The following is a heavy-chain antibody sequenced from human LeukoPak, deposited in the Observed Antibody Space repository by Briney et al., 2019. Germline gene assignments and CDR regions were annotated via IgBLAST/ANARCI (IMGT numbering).Heavy chain of an antibody. CDR2: VSGSGGST. Sequence: GGSLRLSCAASGFTFSKYALSWVRQAPGKGLEWVSAVSGSGGSTYYADSVKGRFTISRDNSKNTLYLQMNSLRAEDTAVYYCARSYYDILTGPMYYFDHWGQGTLITVSS. CDR1: GFTFSKYA. V-gene: IGHV3-23*01. J-gene: IGHJ4*02. D-gene: IGHD3-9*01. CDR3: ARSYYDILTGPMYYFDH.